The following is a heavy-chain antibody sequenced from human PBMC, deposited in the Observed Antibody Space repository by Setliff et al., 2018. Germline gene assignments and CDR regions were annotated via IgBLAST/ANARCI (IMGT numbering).Heavy chain of an antibody. J-gene: IGHJ4*02. Sequence: SETLSLTCAVYGGSFSGYYWSWIRQPPGKGLEWIGEINHSGSTNYNPSLKSRVTISVDTSKNQFSLKLSSVTAADTAVYYCARRYNFWSGYRDYWGQGTLVTVS. CDR2: INHSGST. V-gene: IGHV4-34*01. D-gene: IGHD3-3*01. CDR3: ARRYNFWSGYRDY. CDR1: GGSFSGYY.